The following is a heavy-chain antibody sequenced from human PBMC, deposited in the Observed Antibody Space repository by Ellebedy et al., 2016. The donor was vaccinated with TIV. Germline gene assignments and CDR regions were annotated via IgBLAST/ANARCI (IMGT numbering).Heavy chain of an antibody. V-gene: IGHV4-31*03. CDR2: LYYSGST. CDR3: ARDRRGSYDF. J-gene: IGHJ4*02. D-gene: IGHD3-10*01. Sequence: LRLSCTVSGASISSVDYYWTWIRQHPAKGLAWIGYLYYSGSTYYNPSLKSRVTISVDTSKNQFSLKLSSVTAADTAVYFCARDRRGSYDFWGQGTLIAVSS. CDR1: GASISSVDYY.